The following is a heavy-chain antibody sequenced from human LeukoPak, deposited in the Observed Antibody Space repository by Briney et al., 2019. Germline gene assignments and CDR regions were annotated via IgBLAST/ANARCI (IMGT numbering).Heavy chain of an antibody. V-gene: IGHV3-30-3*01. CDR3: ARDSRITIFGVVLGYYYYMDV. J-gene: IGHJ6*03. CDR2: ISYDGSNK. CDR1: GFTFSTYA. D-gene: IGHD3-3*01. Sequence: GRSLRLSCAASGFTFSTYAMHWVRQAPGKGLEWVAVISYDGSNKYYADSVKGRFTISRDNSKNTLYLQMNSLRAEDTAVYYCARDSRITIFGVVLGYYYYMDVWGKGTTVTVSS.